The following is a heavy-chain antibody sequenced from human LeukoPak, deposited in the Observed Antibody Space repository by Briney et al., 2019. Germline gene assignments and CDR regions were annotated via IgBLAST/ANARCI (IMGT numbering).Heavy chain of an antibody. CDR1: GFTFSSYE. J-gene: IGHJ4*02. D-gene: IGHD1-26*01. CDR3: AREGAVRGYYFDY. Sequence: PGGSLRLSCAASGFTFSSYEMNWVRQAPGKGLEWVSYISSSGSIIYYADSVKGRFTISRDNAKNSLYLQMNSLRAEDTAVYYCAREGAVRGYYFDYWGQGTLVTVS. CDR2: ISSSGSII. V-gene: IGHV3-48*03.